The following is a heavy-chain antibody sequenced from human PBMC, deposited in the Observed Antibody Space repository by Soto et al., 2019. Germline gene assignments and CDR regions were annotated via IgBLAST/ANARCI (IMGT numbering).Heavy chain of an antibody. J-gene: IGHJ6*02. CDR3: ALGNGWYSTYYYYGMDV. Sequence: SETLSLTCAVYGGSFSGYYWSWIRQPPGKGLEWIGEINHSGSTNYNPSLKSRVTISVDTSKNQFSLKLSSVTAADTAVYYCALGNGWYSTYYYYGMDVWGQGTTVTVSS. V-gene: IGHV4-34*01. CDR1: GGSFSGYY. D-gene: IGHD6-19*01. CDR2: INHSGST.